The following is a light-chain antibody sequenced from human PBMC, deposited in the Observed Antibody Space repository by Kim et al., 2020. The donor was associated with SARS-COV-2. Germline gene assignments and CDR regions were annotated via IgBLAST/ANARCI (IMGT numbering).Light chain of an antibody. V-gene: IGLV6-57*03. J-gene: IGLJ3*02. CDR2: DNS. CDR3: QSYDSNNDWV. CDR1: RGSITSNY. Sequence: KTVTISCARSRGSITSNYVQGYQQRPGSAPTTVIYDNSQRPSGVPDRFAGSIDSSSNSAALTISGLKTEDEADYYCQSYDSNNDWVFGGGTQLTVL.